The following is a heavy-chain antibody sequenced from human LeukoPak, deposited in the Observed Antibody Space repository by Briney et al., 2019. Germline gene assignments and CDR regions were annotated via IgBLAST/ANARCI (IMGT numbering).Heavy chain of an antibody. CDR3: ARDKGRSLLWFGELSASYMDV. V-gene: IGHV3-11*01. D-gene: IGHD3-10*01. Sequence: GGSLSLSCAASGFTFSDYYMSWIRQAPGKGLEWVSYISSSGSTIYYADSVKGRFTVSRDNAKNSLYLQMNSLRAEDTAVYYCARDKGRSLLWFGELSASYMDVWGKGTTVTISS. J-gene: IGHJ6*03. CDR1: GFTFSDYY. CDR2: ISSSGSTI.